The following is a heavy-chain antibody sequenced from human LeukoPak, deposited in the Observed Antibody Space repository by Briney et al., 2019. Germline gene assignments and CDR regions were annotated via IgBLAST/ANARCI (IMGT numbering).Heavy chain of an antibody. CDR3: ARHGHCTNGVCYSNCYYYMDV. J-gene: IGHJ6*03. D-gene: IGHD2-8*01. V-gene: IGHV5-51*01. Sequence: KVSCKASGYTFTTYYMHWVRQAPGQGLEWMGIIYPDDSDTRYSPSFEGQVIISVDKSISTAYLQWSSLKASDTATYYCARHGHCTNGVCYSNCYYYMDVWGKGTTVTVSS. CDR2: IYPDDSDT. CDR1: GYTFTTYY.